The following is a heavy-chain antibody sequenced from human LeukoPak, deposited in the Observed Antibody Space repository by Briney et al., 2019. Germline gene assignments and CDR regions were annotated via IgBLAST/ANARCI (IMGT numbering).Heavy chain of an antibody. CDR3: ARASYCSSTSCPMSLDY. J-gene: IGHJ4*02. Sequence: PSETLSLTCTVSGGSTSSYYWSWIRQPPGKGLEWIGYIYYSGSTNYNPSLKSRVTISVDTSKNQFSLKLSSVTAADTAVYYRARASYCSSTSCPMSLDYWGQGTLVTVSS. CDR1: GGSTSSYY. D-gene: IGHD2-2*01. CDR2: IYYSGST. V-gene: IGHV4-59*01.